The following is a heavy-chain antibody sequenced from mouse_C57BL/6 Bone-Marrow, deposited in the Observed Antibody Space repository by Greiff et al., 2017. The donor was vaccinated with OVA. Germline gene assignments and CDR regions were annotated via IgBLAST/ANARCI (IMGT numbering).Heavy chain of an antibody. CDR3: ARDKGYYGSTWFAY. CDR2: ISDGGSYT. Sequence: EVKLVESGGGLVKPGGSLKLSCAASGFTFSSYAMSWVRQTPEKRLEWVATISDGGSYTYYPDNVKGRFTISRDNAKNNLYLQMSHLKSEDTAMYYGARDKGYYGSTWFAYWGQGTLVTVSA. D-gene: IGHD1-1*01. CDR1: GFTFSSYA. V-gene: IGHV5-4*01. J-gene: IGHJ3*01.